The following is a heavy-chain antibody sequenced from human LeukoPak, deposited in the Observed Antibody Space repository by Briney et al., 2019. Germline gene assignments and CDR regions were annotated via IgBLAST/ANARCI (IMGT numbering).Heavy chain of an antibody. D-gene: IGHD4-23*01. CDR2: ISSTSVI. Sequence: PGGSLSHFCAVSGFTFSGYNMNWVRQAPGKGLEWIAYISSTSVIYYADSLKGRFTISRDNAKNSLYLQMNSLRVDDTAVYYCAREGDGGNSGFAYWGQGTLVTVSS. CDR1: GFTFSGYN. V-gene: IGHV3-48*01. CDR3: AREGDGGNSGFAY. J-gene: IGHJ4*02.